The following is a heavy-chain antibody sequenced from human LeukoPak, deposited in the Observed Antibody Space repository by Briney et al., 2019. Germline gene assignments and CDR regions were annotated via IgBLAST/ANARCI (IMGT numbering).Heavy chain of an antibody. CDR2: INRDGSST. V-gene: IGHV3-74*01. CDR3: ARDGLNYYGSGSFSPYYYYGMDV. Sequence: GGSLRLSCAASGFTFSSYWMHWVRQAPGKGLVWVARINRDGSSTSYAASVKGRFTISRDNAKNTLYLQMDSLRAEDTAVYYCARDGLNYYGSGSFSPYYYYGMDVWGQGTTVTVSS. D-gene: IGHD3-10*01. J-gene: IGHJ6*02. CDR1: GFTFSSYW.